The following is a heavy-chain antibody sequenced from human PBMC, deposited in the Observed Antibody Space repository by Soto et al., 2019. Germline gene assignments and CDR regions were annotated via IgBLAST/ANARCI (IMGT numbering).Heavy chain of an antibody. J-gene: IGHJ5*02. CDR3: TRGGIAARRYWFDP. V-gene: IGHV3-49*03. D-gene: IGHD6-6*01. CDR2: IRSKAYGGTT. CDR1: GFTFGDYA. Sequence: PGGSLRLSCTASGFTFGDYAMSWFRQAPKKGMEWVGFIRSKAYGGTTEYAASVKGRFTISRDDSKSIAYLQMNSLKTEDTAVYYCTRGGIAARRYWFDPWGQGTLVTVSS.